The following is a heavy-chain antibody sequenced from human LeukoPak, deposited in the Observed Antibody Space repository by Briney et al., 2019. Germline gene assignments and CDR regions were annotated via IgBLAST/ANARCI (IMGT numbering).Heavy chain of an antibody. CDR1: GGSISSYY. V-gene: IGHV4-4*07. D-gene: IGHD6-6*01. CDR3: ARDYLELGIAARRAPYYYYYMDV. CDR2: IYTSGST. J-gene: IGHJ6*03. Sequence: SETLSLTCTVSGGSISSYYWSWIRQPAGKGLEWIGRIYTSGSTNYNPSLKSRVTMSVDTSKNQFSLKLSSVTAADTAVYYCARDYLELGIAARRAPYYYYYMDVWGKGTTVTVPS.